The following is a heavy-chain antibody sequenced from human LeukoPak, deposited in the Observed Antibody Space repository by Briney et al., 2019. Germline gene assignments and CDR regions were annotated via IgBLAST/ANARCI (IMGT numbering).Heavy chain of an antibody. CDR2: INHSGST. V-gene: IGHV4-34*01. CDR3: ARGRGLTCSYYFDY. CDR1: GASFSGYY. Sequence: SETLSLTCAVYGASFSGYYWSWIRQPPGKGLEWMGEINHSGSTNYNPSLKSRVTRSVDTSKNQFSLKLSSVTAADTAVYYSARGRGLTCSYYFDYWGQGTLVTVSS. D-gene: IGHD3-9*01. J-gene: IGHJ4*02.